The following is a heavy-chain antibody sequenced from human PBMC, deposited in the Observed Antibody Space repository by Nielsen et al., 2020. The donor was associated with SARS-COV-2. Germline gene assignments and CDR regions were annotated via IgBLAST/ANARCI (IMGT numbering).Heavy chain of an antibody. CDR3: AKDVVYGDQNDAFDI. J-gene: IGHJ3*02. V-gene: IGHV3-74*01. CDR2: INGDASSA. D-gene: IGHD4-17*01. CDR1: GFTFSGYW. Sequence: GGSLRLSCAASGFTFSGYWMHWVRQAPGKGLVWVSRINGDASSASYADSVKGRFTISRDNARNSLYLQMNSLRAEDTALYYCAKDVVYGDQNDAFDIWGQGTMVIVSP.